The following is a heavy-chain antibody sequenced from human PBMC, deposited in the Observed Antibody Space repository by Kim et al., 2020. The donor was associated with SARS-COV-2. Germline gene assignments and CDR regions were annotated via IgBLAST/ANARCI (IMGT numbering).Heavy chain of an antibody. CDR3: ARAIFGVVILWFDP. CDR1: GGSISSGGYS. Sequence: SETLSLTCAVSGGSISSGGYSWSWIRQPPGKGLEWIGYIYHSGSTYYNPSLKSRVTISVDRSKNQFSLKLSSVTAADTAVYYCARAIFGVVILWFDPWG. CDR2: IYHSGST. V-gene: IGHV4-30-2*01. D-gene: IGHD3-3*01. J-gene: IGHJ5*02.